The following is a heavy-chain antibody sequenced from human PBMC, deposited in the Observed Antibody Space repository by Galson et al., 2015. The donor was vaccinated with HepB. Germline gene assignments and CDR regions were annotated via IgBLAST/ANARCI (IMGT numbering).Heavy chain of an antibody. V-gene: IGHV3-30*04. CDR3: ARHGFVAKHTGWFDP. D-gene: IGHD2-21*01. CDR1: GFTFSSYA. CDR2: ISYDGSNK. J-gene: IGHJ5*02. Sequence: SLRLSCAASGFTFSSYAMHWVRQAPGKGLEWVAVISYDGSNKYYADSVKGRFTISRDNSKNTLYLQMNSLRAEDTAVYYCARHGFVAKHTGWFDPWGQGTLVTVSS.